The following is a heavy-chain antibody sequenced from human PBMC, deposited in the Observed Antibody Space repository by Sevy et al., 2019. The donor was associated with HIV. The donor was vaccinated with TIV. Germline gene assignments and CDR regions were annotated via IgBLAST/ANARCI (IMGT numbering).Heavy chain of an antibody. CDR3: ARGGYVWGSQTVDY. D-gene: IGHD3-16*01. CDR1: EFTFSSYS. V-gene: IGHV3-48*02. CDR2: ISSSSSTI. Sequence: GGSLRLSCAASEFTFSSYSMNWVRQAPGKGLEWVSYISSSSSTIYYADSVKGRFTISRDNAKNSLYLQMNSLRDEDTAVYYCARGGYVWGSQTVDYWGQGTLVTVSS. J-gene: IGHJ4*02.